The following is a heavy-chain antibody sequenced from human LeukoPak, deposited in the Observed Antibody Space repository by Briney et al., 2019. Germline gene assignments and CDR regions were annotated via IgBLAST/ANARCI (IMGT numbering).Heavy chain of an antibody. CDR1: GYTFTGYY. CDR3: AREGEYYYGSGSYVFDY. V-gene: IGHV1-2*02. CDR2: INPNSGGT. D-gene: IGHD3-10*01. J-gene: IGHJ4*02. Sequence: GASVKVSCNASGYTFTGYYMHWVRQAPGQGLEWMGWINPNSGGTNYAQKFQGRVTMTRDTSISTAYMELSRLRSDDTAVYYCAREGEYYYGSGSYVFDYWGQGTLVTVSS.